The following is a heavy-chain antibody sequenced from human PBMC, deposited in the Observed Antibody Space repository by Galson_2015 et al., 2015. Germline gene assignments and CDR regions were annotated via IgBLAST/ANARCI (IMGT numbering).Heavy chain of an antibody. CDR3: AREDKYCSGGSCYRGATWYFDL. J-gene: IGHJ2*01. CDR1: GFTVSSNY. Sequence: SLRLSCAASGFTVSSNYMSWVRQAPGKGLEWVSVIYSGGSTYYADSVKGRFTISRDNSKNTLYLQMNSLRAEDTAVYYCAREDKYCSGGSCYRGATWYFDLWGRGTLVTVSS. D-gene: IGHD2-15*01. CDR2: IYSGGST. V-gene: IGHV3-53*01.